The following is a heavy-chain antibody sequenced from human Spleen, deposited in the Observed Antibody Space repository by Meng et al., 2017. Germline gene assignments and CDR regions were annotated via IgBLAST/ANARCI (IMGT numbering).Heavy chain of an antibody. D-gene: IGHD3-22*01. J-gene: IGHJ4*02. CDR2: INHSGST. Sequence: QVPLQQWGAVLLTASETRSHTSAVYGVSFSGYYLSWIRQPSGKGLEWIGEINHSGSTNYNPSLKSRVTISVDTSKNQFSLKLSSVTAADTAVYYCGGSSGYPIDYWGQGTLVTVSS. CDR1: GVSFSGYY. V-gene: IGHV4-34*01. CDR3: GGSSGYPIDY.